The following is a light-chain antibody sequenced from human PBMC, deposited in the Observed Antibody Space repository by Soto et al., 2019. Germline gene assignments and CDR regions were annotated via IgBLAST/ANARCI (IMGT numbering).Light chain of an antibody. CDR2: KAS. CDR3: QQDNSYSEA. V-gene: IGKV1-5*03. Sequence: DVQITQTPTTLCTSVRNRVTITCRASQTISSWLAWYQQKPGKAPKLLIYKASTLKSGVPSRFSGSGSGTEFTLTISSLQPDDFATYYCQQDNSYSEAFGEGTKVDIK. J-gene: IGKJ1*01. CDR1: QTISSW.